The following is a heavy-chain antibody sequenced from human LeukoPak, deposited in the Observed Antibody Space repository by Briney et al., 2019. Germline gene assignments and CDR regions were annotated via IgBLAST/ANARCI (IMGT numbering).Heavy chain of an antibody. J-gene: IGHJ3*02. CDR3: AIVVVIRGPDAFDI. Sequence: GGSLRLSCAASGFTFSSYGMHWVRQAPGKGLEWVAFIRYDGSNKYYADSVKGRFTISRDNSKNTLYLQMNSLRAEDTAVYYCAIVVVIRGPDAFDIWGQGTMVTVSS. CDR2: IRYDGSNK. V-gene: IGHV3-30*02. D-gene: IGHD3-22*01. CDR1: GFTFSSYG.